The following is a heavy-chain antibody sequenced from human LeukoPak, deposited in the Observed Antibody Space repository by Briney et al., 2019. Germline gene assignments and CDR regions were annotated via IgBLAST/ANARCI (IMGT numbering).Heavy chain of an antibody. V-gene: IGHV3-74*01. Sequence: GGSLRLSCAASGFIFSLYCMHWVRQAPGKGPMWVSRICPDGTGISYADSVKARFTTSRDNAKNTVYLQMNGLREEDTAVYHCVRDFRSADYWGQGTLVTVSS. J-gene: IGHJ4*02. CDR1: GFIFSLYC. CDR2: ICPDGTGI. CDR3: VRDFRSADY.